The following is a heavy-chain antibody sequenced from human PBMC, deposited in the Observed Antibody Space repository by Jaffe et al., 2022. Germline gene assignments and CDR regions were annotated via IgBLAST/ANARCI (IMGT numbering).Heavy chain of an antibody. V-gene: IGHV1-69*01. CDR2: IIPTFGTP. CDR3: ARGPGGHESGDYVSIGPNYYYFYMDV. D-gene: IGHD4-17*01. CDR1: GGPFSDCS. J-gene: IGHJ6*03. Sequence: QVQLVQSGAEVKKPGSSVKLSCKASGGPFSDCSISWVRQAPGQGLEWMGGIIPTFGTPNYAQRFQGRVTITADEFTNTAYMELSSLRSDDTAMYYCARGPGGHESGDYVSIGPNYYYFYMDVWGKGTTVTVSS.